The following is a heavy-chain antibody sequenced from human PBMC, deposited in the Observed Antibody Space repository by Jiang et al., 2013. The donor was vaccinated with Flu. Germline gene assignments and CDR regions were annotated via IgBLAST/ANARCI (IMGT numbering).Heavy chain of an antibody. CDR3: AKIRGVLXCSGGPLCPNWYFDL. D-gene: IGHD2-15*01. CDR1: GFTFSSYA. Sequence: VQLVESGGGLVQPGGSLRLSCAASGFTFSSYAMSWVRQAPGKGLEWVSAISGSGGSTYYADSVKGRFTISRDNSKNTLYLQMNSLRAEDTAVYYCAKIRGVLXCSGGPLCPNWYFDLWGRGTLVTVSS. V-gene: IGHV3-23*04. CDR2: ISGSGGST. J-gene: IGHJ2*01.